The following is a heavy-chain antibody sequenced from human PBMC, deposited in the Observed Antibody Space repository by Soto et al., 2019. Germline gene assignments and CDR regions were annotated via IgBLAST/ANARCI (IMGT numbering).Heavy chain of an antibody. CDR3: ARESIVVPPRAFDI. CDR1: GGSISSGGYY. J-gene: IGHJ3*02. CDR2: IYYSGST. Sequence: PSETLSLTCTVSGGSISSGGYYWSWIRQHPGKGLEWIGYIYYSGSTYYNPSLKSRVTISVDTPKNQFSLKLSSVTAADTAVYYCARESIVVPPRAFDIWGQGTMVTVSS. V-gene: IGHV4-31*03. D-gene: IGHD3-22*01.